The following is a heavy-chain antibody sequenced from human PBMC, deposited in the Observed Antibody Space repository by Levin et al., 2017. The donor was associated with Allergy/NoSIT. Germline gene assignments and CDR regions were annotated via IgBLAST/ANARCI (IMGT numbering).Heavy chain of an antibody. J-gene: IGHJ5*02. V-gene: IGHV4-4*07. Sequence: SQTLSLTCTVSGGSISSYYWSWIRQPAGKGLEWIVRIYTSGSTNYNPSLKSRVTMSVDTSKNQFSLKLSSVTAADTAVYYCARDVDFWSGYNWFDPWGQGTLVTVSS. CDR1: GGSISSYY. D-gene: IGHD3-3*01. CDR2: IYTSGST. CDR3: ARDVDFWSGYNWFDP.